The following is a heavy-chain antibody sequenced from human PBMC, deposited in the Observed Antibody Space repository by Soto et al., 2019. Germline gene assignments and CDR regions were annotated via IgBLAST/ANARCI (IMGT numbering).Heavy chain of an antibody. D-gene: IGHD3-10*01. J-gene: IGHJ4*02. CDR3: ARDLDDYGSGNYYNSIDF. Sequence: QVQLVQSGAEVKKPGSSVKVSCKASGGIFSTYAISWLRQAPGQGLEWMGGIIPLFGTPNYAQRFQGSVTLTADESTSTAYMELIRLRAEDTAVYYCARDLDDYGSGNYYNSIDFWGPGTLVTVSS. CDR2: IIPLFGTP. CDR1: GGIFSTYA. V-gene: IGHV1-69*01.